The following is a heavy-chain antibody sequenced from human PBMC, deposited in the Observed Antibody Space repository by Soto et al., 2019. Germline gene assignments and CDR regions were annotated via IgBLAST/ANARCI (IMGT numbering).Heavy chain of an antibody. Sequence: GGSLRLSCGASGLTFGASALQWVRQASGKGLEWVAVISYDGSNKYYADSVKGRFTISRDNSKNTLYLQMNSLRAEDTAVYYCAKEYSSGWYGDYYGMDVWGQGTTVTVSS. CDR1: GLTFGASA. V-gene: IGHV3-30*04. D-gene: IGHD6-19*01. J-gene: IGHJ6*02. CDR2: ISYDGSNK. CDR3: AKEYSSGWYGDYYGMDV.